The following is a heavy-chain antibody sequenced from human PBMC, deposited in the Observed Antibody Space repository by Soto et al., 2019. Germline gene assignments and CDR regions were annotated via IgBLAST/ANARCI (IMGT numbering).Heavy chain of an antibody. CDR2: IKSKTDGGTT. CDR1: GFTFSNAW. D-gene: IGHD6-13*01. CDR3: TTDVIAAAGSNNYYYYYGMDV. Sequence: GGSLRLSCAASGFTFSNAWMNWVRQAPGKGLEWVGRIKSKTDGGTTDYAAPVKGRFTISRDDSKNTLYLQMNSLKTEDTAVYYCTTDVIAAAGSNNYYYYYGMDVWGQGTTVTVSS. V-gene: IGHV3-15*07. J-gene: IGHJ6*02.